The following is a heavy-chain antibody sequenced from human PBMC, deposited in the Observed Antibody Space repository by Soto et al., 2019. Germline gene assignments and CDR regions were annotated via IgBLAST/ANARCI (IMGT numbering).Heavy chain of an antibody. CDR3: ARLGLDYYYYGMDV. Sequence: SETLSLTCTVSGGSVSSGSYYWSWIRQPPGKGLEWIGYIYYSGSTNYNPSLKSRVTISVDTSKNQFSLKLSSVTAADTAVHYCARLGLDYYYYGMDVWGQGTTVTVSS. CDR1: GGSVSSGSYY. J-gene: IGHJ6*02. V-gene: IGHV4-61*01. CDR2: IYYSGST.